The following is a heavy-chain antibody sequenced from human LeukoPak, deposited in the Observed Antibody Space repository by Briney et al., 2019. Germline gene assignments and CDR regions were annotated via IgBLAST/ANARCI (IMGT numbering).Heavy chain of an antibody. CDR1: GGSITSSSGY. D-gene: IGHD3-22*01. V-gene: IGHV4-39*07. Sequence: SETLSLTCSVSGGSITSSSGYWGWIRQPPEKGLEWIATIHYSGITYYNPSLKSRVTISVDTSKNQFSLKLSSVTAADTAVYYCARARVTYYYDSSGYPEAFDIWGQGTMVTVSS. CDR3: ARARVTYYYDSSGYPEAFDI. J-gene: IGHJ3*02. CDR2: IHYSGIT.